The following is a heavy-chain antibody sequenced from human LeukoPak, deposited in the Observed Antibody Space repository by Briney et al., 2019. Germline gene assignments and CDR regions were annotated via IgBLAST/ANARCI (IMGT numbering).Heavy chain of an antibody. J-gene: IGHJ4*02. V-gene: IGHV3-23*01. CDR3: AKDPGLLWFGELLYFDY. CDR1: GFTFSSYA. Sequence: QPGGSLRLSCAASGFTFSSYAMSWVRQAPGKGLEWVSAISGSGGSTYYADSVKGRFTISRDNSKNTLYQQMNSLRAEDTAVYYCAKDPGLLWFGELLYFDYWGQGTLVTVSS. CDR2: ISGSGGST. D-gene: IGHD3-10*01.